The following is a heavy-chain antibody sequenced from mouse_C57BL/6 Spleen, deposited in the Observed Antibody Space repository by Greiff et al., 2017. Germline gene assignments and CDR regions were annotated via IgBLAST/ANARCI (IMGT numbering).Heavy chain of an antibody. Sequence: QVQLQQSGAELVRPGASVTLSCKASGYTFTDYEMHWVKQTPVHGLEWIGAIDPETGGTAYKQKFKGKAILTADKSSSTAYMELRSLTSEDSAVYGCTRGNDGYLPSWFAYWGQGTLVTVSA. CDR3: TRGNDGYLPSWFAY. V-gene: IGHV1-15*01. CDR2: IDPETGGT. D-gene: IGHD2-3*01. J-gene: IGHJ3*01. CDR1: GYTFTDYE.